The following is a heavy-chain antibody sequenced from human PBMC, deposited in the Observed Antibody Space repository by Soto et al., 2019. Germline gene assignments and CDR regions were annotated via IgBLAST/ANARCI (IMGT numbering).Heavy chain of an antibody. D-gene: IGHD5-18*01. V-gene: IGHV1-46*01. CDR1: GYTFTGYY. CDR3: VGGGYSYGLDY. Sequence: ASVKVSCKASGYTFTGYYMHWVRQAPGQGLEWMGIINPSGGSRSYAQKFQGRVTMTRDTSTSTVYMELSSLRSEGTAVYYCVGGGYSYGLDYWGQGTLVTVSS. J-gene: IGHJ4*02. CDR2: INPSGGSR.